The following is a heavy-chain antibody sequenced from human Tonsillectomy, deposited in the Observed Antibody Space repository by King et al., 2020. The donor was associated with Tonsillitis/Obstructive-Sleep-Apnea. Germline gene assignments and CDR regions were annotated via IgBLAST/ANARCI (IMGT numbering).Heavy chain of an antibody. Sequence: VQLVESGGGLVQPGRSLRLSCVASGFTFDDYAMHWVRQAPGKGLEWVSGISWNGATIGYADSVKGRFTVSRDNAKNSLYLQMNSLRAEDTAFYYCAKDGTRFFECWGTHSVDYWGQGTLVTVSS. D-gene: IGHD3-3*01. J-gene: IGHJ4*02. CDR3: AKDGTRFFECWGTHSVDY. V-gene: IGHV3-9*01. CDR2: ISWNGATI. CDR1: GFTFDDYA.